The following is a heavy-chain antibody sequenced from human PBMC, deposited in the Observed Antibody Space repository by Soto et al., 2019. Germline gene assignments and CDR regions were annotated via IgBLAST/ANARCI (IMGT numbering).Heavy chain of an antibody. CDR3: ARDLGWAFDS. J-gene: IGHJ4*02. D-gene: IGHD6-19*01. CDR1: GFTFSTFS. V-gene: IGHV3-48*02. Sequence: EVQLVESGGGSVQPGGSLRLSCAASGFTFSTFSMNWVRQAPGRGLEWMSYISGGGRPISYADSVKGRFTISRDNANNSLYLQMDSLTDEDTSVYYCARDLGWAFDSWGQGTLVTVSS. CDR2: ISGGGRPI.